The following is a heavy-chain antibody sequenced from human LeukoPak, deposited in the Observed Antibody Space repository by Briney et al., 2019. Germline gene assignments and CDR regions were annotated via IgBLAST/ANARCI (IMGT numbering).Heavy chain of an antibody. Sequence: GGSLRLSCAASGFTFNNYAMSWVRQAPGKGLEWVSAITGTGGDTYYADSVKGRFTISRDNSKSTLYLQMSSLRAEDTAVYYCAKDGTPVGVVIVSWFDPWGQGTLVTVSS. CDR1: GFTFNNYA. V-gene: IGHV3-23*01. CDR2: ITGTGGDT. J-gene: IGHJ5*02. D-gene: IGHD3-3*01. CDR3: AKDGTPVGVVIVSWFDP.